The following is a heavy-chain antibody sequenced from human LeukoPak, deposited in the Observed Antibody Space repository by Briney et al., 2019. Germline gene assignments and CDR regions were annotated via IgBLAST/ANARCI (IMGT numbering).Heavy chain of an antibody. CDR1: AFTFSSYA. CDR3: ASIFLWFVYDY. Sequence: GGSLRLSCAASAFTFSSYAMHWVRQAPGKGLEWVAVISYDGSNKYYADSVKGRFTISRDNSKNTLYLQMNSLRAEDTAVYYCASIFLWFVYDYWGQGTLVTVSS. V-gene: IGHV3-30*04. J-gene: IGHJ4*02. D-gene: IGHD3-10*01. CDR2: ISYDGSNK.